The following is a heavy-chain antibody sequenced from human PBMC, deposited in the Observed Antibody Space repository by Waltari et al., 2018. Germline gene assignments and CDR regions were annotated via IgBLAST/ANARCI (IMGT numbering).Heavy chain of an antibody. J-gene: IGHJ4*02. Sequence: QVQLVESGGGVVHPGGSLRLSCAASGFPFSTYAVHWVRQAPGKGLGLVAVISYDGSIKYNADSVEGRFTISRDNARNTMSLQMNSLTTEDTAVYYCARGGLEWFGELFDYWGQGTLVTVSS. CDR3: ARGGLEWFGELFDY. D-gene: IGHD3-10*01. V-gene: IGHV3-30*01. CDR1: GFPFSTYA. CDR2: ISYDGSIK.